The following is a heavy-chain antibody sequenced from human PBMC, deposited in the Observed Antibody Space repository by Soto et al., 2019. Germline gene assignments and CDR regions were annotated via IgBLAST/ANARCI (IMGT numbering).Heavy chain of an antibody. D-gene: IGHD6-6*01. J-gene: IGHJ4*02. CDR1: GYTFTSYA. V-gene: IGHV1-3*01. CDR2: INAGNGNT. Sequence: QVQLVQSGAEVKKPGASVKVSCKASGYTFTSYAMHWVRQAPGQRLEWMGWINAGNGNTKYSQKFQGRVTITRDTYASTAYMELSSLRSEDTAVYYCARAEPSSSLLYYFAYWGQGTLVTVSS. CDR3: ARAEPSSSLLYYFAY.